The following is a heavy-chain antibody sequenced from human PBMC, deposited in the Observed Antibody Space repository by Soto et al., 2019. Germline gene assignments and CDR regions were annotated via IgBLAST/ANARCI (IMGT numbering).Heavy chain of an antibody. CDR1: GGTFSSYT. V-gene: IGHV1-69*02. CDR2: IIPILGIA. D-gene: IGHD3-10*01. J-gene: IGHJ5*02. CDR3: AGGYGVSQGP. Sequence: QVQLVQSGAEVKKPGSSVKVSCKASGGTFSSYTISWVRQAPGQGLEWMGRIIPILGIANYAQKFQGRVKITAEKSTSTAYMKLSSLRSEDTAVYYFAGGYGVSQGPWGQGTLVTVSS.